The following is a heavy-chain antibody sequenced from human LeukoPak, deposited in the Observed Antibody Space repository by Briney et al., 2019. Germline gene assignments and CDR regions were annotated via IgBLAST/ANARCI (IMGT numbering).Heavy chain of an antibody. Sequence: SETLSLTCTVSGGSTSSYYWSWIRQPAGRGLEWIGRIYTSGSTNYNPSLKSRVTMSVDTSKNQFSLKLSSVTAADTAVYYCARGLAVAGTGLVHYYMDVWGKGTTVTISS. CDR1: GGSTSSYY. J-gene: IGHJ6*03. CDR3: ARGLAVAGTGLVHYYMDV. V-gene: IGHV4-4*07. D-gene: IGHD6-19*01. CDR2: IYTSGST.